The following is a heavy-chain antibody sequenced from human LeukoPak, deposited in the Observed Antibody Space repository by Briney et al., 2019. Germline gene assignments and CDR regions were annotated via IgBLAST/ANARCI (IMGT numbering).Heavy chain of an antibody. D-gene: IGHD3-22*01. J-gene: IGHJ4*02. V-gene: IGHV1-2*02. Sequence: ASVKVSCKASGYTXTGYYIHWVRQAPGQGPEWMGWINTNSGGTNYGQKFQGRVTMTRDTSISTANMELSRLTSDDTAVYYCARGLAVVSPFDFWGQGTLVTVSS. CDR1: GYTXTGYY. CDR2: INTNSGGT. CDR3: ARGLAVVSPFDF.